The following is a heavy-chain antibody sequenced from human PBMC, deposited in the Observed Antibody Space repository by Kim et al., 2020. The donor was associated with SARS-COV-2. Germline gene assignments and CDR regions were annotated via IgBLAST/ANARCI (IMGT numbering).Heavy chain of an antibody. CDR1: GFTFSSYE. CDR3: ARDRMVYATNYYYYYGMDV. V-gene: IGHV3-48*03. D-gene: IGHD2-8*01. CDR2: ISSSGSTI. Sequence: GGSLRLSCAASGFTFSSYEMNWVRQAPGKGLEWVSYISSSGSTIYYADSVKGRFTISRDNAKNSLYLQMNSLRAEDTAVYYCARDRMVYATNYYYYYGMDVWGQGTTVTVSS. J-gene: IGHJ6*02.